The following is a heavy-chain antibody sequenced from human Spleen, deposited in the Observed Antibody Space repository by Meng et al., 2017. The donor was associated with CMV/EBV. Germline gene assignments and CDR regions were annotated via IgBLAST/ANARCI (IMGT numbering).Heavy chain of an antibody. V-gene: IGHV1-2*06. CDR1: GFTFSDYY. J-gene: IGHJ4*02. Sequence: CEASGFTFSDYYIHWVRQAPGQGLEWRGRIDRNSGGSNSAQKFQDRITMTRDTSISTAYMELKNLRSDDAAVYYCARSFYADYGDFWGRGTLVTVSS. CDR3: ARSFYADYGDF. D-gene: IGHD4-17*01. CDR2: IDRNSGGS.